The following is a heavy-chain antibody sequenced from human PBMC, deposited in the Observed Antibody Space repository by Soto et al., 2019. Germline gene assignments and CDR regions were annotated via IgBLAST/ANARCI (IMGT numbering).Heavy chain of an antibody. D-gene: IGHD6-13*01. Sequence: GESLKISCKGSGYSFTSYWIGWVRQMPGKGLEWMGIIYPGDSDTRYSPSFQGQVTISADKSISTAYLQWSSLKASDTAMYYCASIPQGIAAAGGDAFDIWGQGTMVTVS. CDR1: GYSFTSYW. J-gene: IGHJ3*02. CDR2: IYPGDSDT. CDR3: ASIPQGIAAAGGDAFDI. V-gene: IGHV5-51*01.